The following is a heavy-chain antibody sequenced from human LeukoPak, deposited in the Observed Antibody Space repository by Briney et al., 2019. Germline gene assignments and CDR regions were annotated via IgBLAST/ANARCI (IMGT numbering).Heavy chain of an antibody. D-gene: IGHD3-9*01. CDR2: INSDGSST. V-gene: IGHV3-74*01. CDR1: GFTFSSYW. CDR3: ARVKDGYDILTGYIFDAFDI. J-gene: IGHJ3*02. Sequence: GGSLRLSCAASGFTFSSYWMHWVRQAPGKGLVWVSRINSDGSSTSYADSVKGRFTISRDNAKNTLYLQMNSLRAEDTAVYYCARVKDGYDILTGYIFDAFDIWGQGTMVTVSS.